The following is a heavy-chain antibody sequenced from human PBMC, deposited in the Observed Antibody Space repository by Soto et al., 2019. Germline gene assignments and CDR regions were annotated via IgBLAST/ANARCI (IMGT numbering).Heavy chain of an antibody. Sequence: QVSLVESGGGVVQPGRSLRLSCAASGFMFRNHAMHWVRQAPGKGLDWVAVISFDGANDFYADSVQGRFTISRDNSRNTLYLQMDSLRPEDTAASYCARDAVDVTKMVFVSPIDYWGQGALVTVSS. CDR3: ARDAVDVTKMVFVSPIDY. CDR1: GFMFRNHA. J-gene: IGHJ4*02. CDR2: ISFDGAND. V-gene: IGHV3-30-3*01. D-gene: IGHD2-8*01.